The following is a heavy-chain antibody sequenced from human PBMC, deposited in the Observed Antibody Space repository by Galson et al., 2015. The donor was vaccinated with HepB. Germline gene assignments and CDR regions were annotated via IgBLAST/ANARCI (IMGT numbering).Heavy chain of an antibody. CDR1: GFTVSSNY. D-gene: IGHD3-10*01. CDR3: ARSRSYYYGSGSYYH. V-gene: IGHV3-53*04. Sequence: SLRLSCAASGFTVSSNYMSWVRQAPGKGLEWVSVIYSGGSTYYADSVKGRFTISRHNSKNTLYLQMNSLRAEDTAVYYCARSRSYYYGSGSYYHWGQGTLVTVSS. CDR2: IYSGGST. J-gene: IGHJ5*02.